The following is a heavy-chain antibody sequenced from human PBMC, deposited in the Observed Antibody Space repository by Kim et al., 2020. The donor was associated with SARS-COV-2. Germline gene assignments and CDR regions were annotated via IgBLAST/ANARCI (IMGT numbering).Heavy chain of an antibody. Sequence: GGSLRLSCAASGFTFSSYSMNWVRQAPGKGLEWVSSISSSSSYIYYADSVKGRFTISRDNAKNSLYLQMNSLRAEDTAVYYCARDSRETTFGVVIRRTPNNDAFDIWGQGTMVTVSS. CDR2: ISSSSSYI. J-gene: IGHJ3*02. V-gene: IGHV3-21*01. CDR3: ARDSRETTFGVVIRRTPNNDAFDI. D-gene: IGHD3-3*01. CDR1: GFTFSSYS.